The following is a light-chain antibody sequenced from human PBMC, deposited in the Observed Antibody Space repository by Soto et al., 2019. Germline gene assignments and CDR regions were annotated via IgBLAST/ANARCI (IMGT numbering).Light chain of an antibody. CDR1: QGISSY. Sequence: AIRMTQSPSSLSSSTGDRVTITCRASQGISSYLAWYQQKPGKAPKLLIYAASTLQSGVPSRFSGSGSGTEFTLTISSLQPEDFATYYCQQLNSYPRITFGQGTRLEIK. J-gene: IGKJ5*01. CDR2: AAS. CDR3: QQLNSYPRIT. V-gene: IGKV1-8*01.